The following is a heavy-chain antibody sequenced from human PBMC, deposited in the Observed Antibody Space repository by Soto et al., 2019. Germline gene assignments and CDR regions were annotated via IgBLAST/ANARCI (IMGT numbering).Heavy chain of an antibody. Sequence: GGSLRRSCAASGFTLSSYAMSWVGQAPGKWLEWVPTFSGTGGYTYYADSVEGRFTISRDNAKGSLYLQMNSLRGEDTPVYYCAGYFRGSRRYFFDYWGQGTLVTVSS. V-gene: IGHV3-23*01. CDR1: GFTLSSYA. J-gene: IGHJ4*02. D-gene: IGHD6-19*01. CDR2: FSGTGGYT. CDR3: AGYFRGSRRYFFDY.